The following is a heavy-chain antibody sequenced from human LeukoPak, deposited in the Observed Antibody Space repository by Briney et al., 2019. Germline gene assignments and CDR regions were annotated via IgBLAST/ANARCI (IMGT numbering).Heavy chain of an antibody. D-gene: IGHD3-10*01. Sequence: PSETLSLTCTVSGGSISSYYWSWIRQPPGKGLEWIGYIYYSGSTNYNPSLKSRVTISVDTSKNQFSLKLSSVTAADTAVYYCARARYYGSGSYYQRDYYCMDVWGQETTVTVSS. J-gene: IGHJ6*02. CDR1: GGSISSYY. V-gene: IGHV4-59*01. CDR2: IYYSGST. CDR3: ARARYYGSGSYYQRDYYCMDV.